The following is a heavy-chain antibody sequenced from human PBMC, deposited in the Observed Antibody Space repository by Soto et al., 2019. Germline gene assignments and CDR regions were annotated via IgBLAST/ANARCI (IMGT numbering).Heavy chain of an antibody. J-gene: IGHJ5*02. CDR2: IKSDGSVT. CDR3: ARDPEQGRNWFDP. Sequence: LRLSCAASRFSISHYWTPGVRQVPGKGLVWVARIKSDGSVTNYVDSVEGRFTISRDNAKNTVYLQMTNLKAEDTAMYFCARDPEQGRNWFDPWGQGTMVTGSS. D-gene: IGHD2-15*01. CDR1: RFSISHYW. V-gene: IGHV3-74*01.